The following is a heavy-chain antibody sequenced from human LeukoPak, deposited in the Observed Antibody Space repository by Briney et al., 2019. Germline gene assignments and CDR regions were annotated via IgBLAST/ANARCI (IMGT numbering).Heavy chain of an antibody. CDR2: ISAYNGNT. CDR3: ARGISDFWSGYYTDYYFDY. Sequence: ASVKVSCKASSYTFTSYGISWVRQAPGQGLEWMGWISAYNGNTNYAQKLQGRVTMTTDTSTSTAYMELRSLRSDDTAVYYCARGISDFWSGYYTDYYFDYWGQGTLVTVSS. D-gene: IGHD3-3*01. J-gene: IGHJ4*02. V-gene: IGHV1-18*01. CDR1: SYTFTSYG.